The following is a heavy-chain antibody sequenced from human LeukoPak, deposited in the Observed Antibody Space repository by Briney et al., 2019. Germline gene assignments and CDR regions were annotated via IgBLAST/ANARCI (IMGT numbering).Heavy chain of an antibody. V-gene: IGHV4-38-2*02. Sequence: SKTLSLTCTVSGYSITSAYYWGWIRQPPGKGLEWIGSFFLKGSTYYNPSLKSRVTISIDTSKNQFSLKLSSVTAADTAVYFCARVHLFYYYGSGYFFDYWGQGTLVTVSS. J-gene: IGHJ4*02. CDR3: ARVHLFYYYGSGYFFDY. CDR2: FFLKGST. D-gene: IGHD3-10*01. CDR1: GYSITSAYY.